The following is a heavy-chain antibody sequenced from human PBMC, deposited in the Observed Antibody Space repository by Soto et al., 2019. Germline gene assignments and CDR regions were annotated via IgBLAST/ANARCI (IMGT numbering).Heavy chain of an antibody. CDR2: INHSGSD. CDR1: AVSISSYY. CDR3: ARLRDGFNLNWFDP. J-gene: IGHJ5*02. Sequence: SETLSLTCIVSAVSISSYYWSWIRQPPGKGLEWIGYINHSGSDTYNPYLKSRVTISVDTSKNQISLKLSAMTAADTAVFYCARLRDGFNLNWFDPWGQGTLVTVSS. D-gene: IGHD5-12*01. V-gene: IGHV4-59*01.